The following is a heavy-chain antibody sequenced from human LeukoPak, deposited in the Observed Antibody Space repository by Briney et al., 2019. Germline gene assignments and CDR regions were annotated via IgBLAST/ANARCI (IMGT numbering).Heavy chain of an antibody. CDR3: ARGPDPYYYGSGSYV. V-gene: IGHV1-69*04. CDR2: IIPILGIA. D-gene: IGHD3-10*01. Sequence: ASVTVSCKASGGTFSSYAISWVRQAPGQGREWMGRIIPILGIANYAQKFQGRVTITADKSTSTAYMELSSLRSEDTAVYYCARGPDPYYYGSGSYVWGQGTLVTVSS. CDR1: GGTFSSYA. J-gene: IGHJ4*02.